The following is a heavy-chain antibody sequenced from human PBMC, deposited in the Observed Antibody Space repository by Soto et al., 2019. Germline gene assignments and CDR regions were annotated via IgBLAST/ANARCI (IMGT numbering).Heavy chain of an antibody. CDR2: INHSGST. Sequence: QVQLQQWGAGLLKPSETLSLTCAVYGGSFSGYYWSWIRQPPGKGLEWIGEINHSGSTHYNPSLKSRVTISVDTSTNQFSRKLSSVTAADTAVYYCARGPLYNWNDGSFDYWGQGTLVTVSS. D-gene: IGHD1-1*01. V-gene: IGHV4-34*01. J-gene: IGHJ4*02. CDR3: ARGPLYNWNDGSFDY. CDR1: GGSFSGYY.